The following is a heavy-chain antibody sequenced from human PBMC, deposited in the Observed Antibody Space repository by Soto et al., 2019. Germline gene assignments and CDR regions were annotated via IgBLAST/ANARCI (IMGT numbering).Heavy chain of an antibody. CDR3: ARRYGSCFDY. D-gene: IGHD5-18*01. CDR1: GGTFSSYT. CDR2: IIPILGIA. J-gene: IGHJ4*02. V-gene: IGHV1-69*02. Sequence: ASVKVSCKASGGTFSSYTISWVRQAPGQGLEWMGRIIPILGIANYAQKFQGRVTITADKSTSTAYMKLSSVTAADTAVYYCARRYGSCFDYWGQGTLVTVSS.